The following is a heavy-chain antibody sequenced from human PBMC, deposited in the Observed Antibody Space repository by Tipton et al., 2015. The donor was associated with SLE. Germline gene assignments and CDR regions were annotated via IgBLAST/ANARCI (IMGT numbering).Heavy chain of an antibody. J-gene: IGHJ4*02. CDR3: VRDIKFVGSTCYFDD. Sequence: SLRLSCVASGFTFSDYSISWIRQAPGKGLEWLSYISSSGGTINYADSVKVRFTVSRDNARNSLYLQLNSLRAEDTAVYFCVRDIKFVGSTCYFDDWGQGTLLTVSS. D-gene: IGHD3-16*01. CDR1: GFTFSDYS. V-gene: IGHV3-11*01. CDR2: ISSSGGTI.